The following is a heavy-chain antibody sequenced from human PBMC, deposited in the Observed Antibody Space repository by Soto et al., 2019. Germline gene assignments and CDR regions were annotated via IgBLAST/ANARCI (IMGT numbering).Heavy chain of an antibody. CDR1: GVSISNFG. J-gene: IGHJ4*02. D-gene: IGHD6-19*01. V-gene: IGHV3-30*03. Sequence: PGGSLRLSCAASGVSISNFGIHWVRQAPGKGLEWVGVVPFGGRTKYYADSVKGRFTISRDNSTNTLSLQMDDLSAEDTAVYYCARERTSGWSHGAGDYWGQGTLVTVSS. CDR2: VPFGGRTK. CDR3: ARERTSGWSHGAGDY.